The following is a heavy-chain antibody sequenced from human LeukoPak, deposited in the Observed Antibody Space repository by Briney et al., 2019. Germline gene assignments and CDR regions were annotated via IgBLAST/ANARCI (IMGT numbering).Heavy chain of an antibody. Sequence: GGSLRLSCAASGFTFSNSWMSWVRQAPGKGLEWVTNIKQDESEKNYVDSVKGRFTISRDNAKNSLYLQMNSLRVEDTAVYYCVRDETWNFGLSWYDGYDIWGQGTMVTVSS. J-gene: IGHJ3*02. CDR3: VRDETWNFGLSWYDGYDI. D-gene: IGHD1-7*01. CDR1: GFTFSNSW. CDR2: IKQDESEK. V-gene: IGHV3-7*01.